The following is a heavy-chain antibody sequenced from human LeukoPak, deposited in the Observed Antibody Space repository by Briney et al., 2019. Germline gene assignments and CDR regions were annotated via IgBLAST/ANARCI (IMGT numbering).Heavy chain of an antibody. Sequence: GESLQISCKGSGYSFTSYWIGWVRQMPGKGLEWMGIIYPGDSDTRYSPSFQGQVTISADKSISTAYLQWSSLKASDTAMYYCASTSYYYDSSGYHDAFDIWGQGTMVTVSS. CDR1: GYSFTSYW. J-gene: IGHJ3*02. D-gene: IGHD3-22*01. V-gene: IGHV5-51*01. CDR2: IYPGDSDT. CDR3: ASTSYYYDSSGYHDAFDI.